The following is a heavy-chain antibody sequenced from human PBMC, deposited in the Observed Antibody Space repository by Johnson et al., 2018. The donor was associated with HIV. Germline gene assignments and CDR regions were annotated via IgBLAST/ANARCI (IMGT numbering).Heavy chain of an antibody. CDR3: ARDGESQQLPLGDAFDV. Sequence: VQLVESGGCAVQPGGSLRLSCAASGFTLRNAWMSMVSQPPGKGLEWVGRSKSQTDGGTTDYAAPVKGRFTISRDESKNTLYLQMNSLRAEDTAMYYCARDGESQQLPLGDAFDVWGQGTMVTVSS. CDR1: GFTLRNAW. D-gene: IGHD6-13*01. V-gene: IGHV3-15*01. J-gene: IGHJ3*01. CDR2: SKSQTDGGTT.